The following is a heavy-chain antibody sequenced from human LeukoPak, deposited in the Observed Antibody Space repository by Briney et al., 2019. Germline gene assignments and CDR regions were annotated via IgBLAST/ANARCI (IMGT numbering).Heavy chain of an antibody. CDR2: IYHSGST. J-gene: IGHJ5*02. CDR3: ARLKYYDFWSGYYASNWFDP. V-gene: IGHV4-38-2*01. CDR1: GYSISSGYY. Sequence: SETLSLTCAVSGYSISSGYYWGWIRQPPGKGLEWIGSIYHSGSTYYNPSLKSRVTISVDTSKNQFSLKLSSVTAADTAVYYCARLKYYDFWSGYYASNWFDPWGQGTLVTVSS. D-gene: IGHD3-3*01.